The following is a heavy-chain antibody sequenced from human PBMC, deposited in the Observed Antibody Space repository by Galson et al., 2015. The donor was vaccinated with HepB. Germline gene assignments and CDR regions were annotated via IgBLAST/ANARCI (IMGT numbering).Heavy chain of an antibody. CDR1: GYTFTSYW. CDR2: IDPGDSYT. V-gene: IGHV5-10-1*01. CDR3: AREKVAGTRGIFGF. Sequence: QSGAEVKKPGESLRISCEGSGYTFTSYWISWVRQMPGKGLEWMGRIDPGDSYTKYSPSFQGHVTISVDKSISTAYLQWTSLKASDTAMYYCAREKVAGTRGIFGFWAQGTLVTVSS. J-gene: IGHJ4*02. D-gene: IGHD6-19*01.